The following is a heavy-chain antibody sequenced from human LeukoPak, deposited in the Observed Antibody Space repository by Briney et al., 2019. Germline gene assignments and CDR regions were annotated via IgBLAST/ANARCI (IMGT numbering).Heavy chain of an antibody. D-gene: IGHD3-10*01. Sequence: GGSLRLSCAASGFTFSSYGMHWVRQAPSKGLEWVAFIRYDGSNKYYADSVKGRFTISRDNSKNTLYLQMNSLRAEDTAVYYCARANDASGSFDYWGQGTLVTVSS. V-gene: IGHV3-30*02. CDR2: IRYDGSNK. J-gene: IGHJ4*02. CDR1: GFTFSSYG. CDR3: ARANDASGSFDY.